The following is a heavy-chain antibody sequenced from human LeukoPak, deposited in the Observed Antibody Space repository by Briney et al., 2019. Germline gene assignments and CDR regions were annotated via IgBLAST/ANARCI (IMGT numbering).Heavy chain of an antibody. V-gene: IGHV4-39*01. CDR3: ARGPTTKYFDS. Sequence: SETLSLTCTVSGGSISSSTYYWGWIRQPPGKGLEWIATIYYSGTTYYNPSLKSRVTISVDTSKNQFYLMLSSVTAADTAVHYCARGPTTKYFDSWGQGTLVTVSS. CDR2: IYYSGTT. D-gene: IGHD4-17*01. J-gene: IGHJ4*02. CDR1: GGSISSSTYY.